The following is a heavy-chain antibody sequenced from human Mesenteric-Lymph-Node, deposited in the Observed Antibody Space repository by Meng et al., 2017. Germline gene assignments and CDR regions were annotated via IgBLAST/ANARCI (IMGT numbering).Heavy chain of an antibody. CDR3: ARDMKAAAGTGYFDY. V-gene: IGHV3-7*01. CDR2: MNLDGSTK. Sequence: GGSLRLSCAASGFTFSNYWMTWVRQAPGKGLELVANMNLDGSTKNYVDSVKGRFSIFRDNAKNSLFLQMNSLRGEDTAVYYCARDMKAAAGTGYFDYWGQGTLVTVSS. CDR1: GFTFSNYW. J-gene: IGHJ4*02. D-gene: IGHD6-13*01.